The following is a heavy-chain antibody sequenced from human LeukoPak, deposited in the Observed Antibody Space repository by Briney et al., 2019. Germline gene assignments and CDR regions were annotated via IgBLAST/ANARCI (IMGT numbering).Heavy chain of an antibody. CDR3: ARGLGYLDY. D-gene: IGHD3-9*01. Sequence: PAETLSLTCTVSGGFISIYHWGWIRRPPGEGVEWIDNIYNGRSTNDTPSLANPVTISVDTSKRLFCLKLTCVTTADTAMYYRARGLGYLDY. V-gene: IGHV4-59*12. J-gene: IGHJ4*03. CDR1: GGFISIYH. CDR2: IYNGRST.